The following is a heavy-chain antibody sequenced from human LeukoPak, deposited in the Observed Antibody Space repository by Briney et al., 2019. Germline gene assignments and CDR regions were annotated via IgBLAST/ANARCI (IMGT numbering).Heavy chain of an antibody. V-gene: IGHV3-21*01. CDR3: ARLYSRGWYPH. J-gene: IGHJ4*02. D-gene: IGHD6-19*01. Sequence: GGSLRLSCAASGFTFSSYSMNWVRQAPGKELEWVSSISSSSSYIYYADSVKGRFTISRDNAKNSLYLQMNSLRAEDTAVYYCARLYSRGWYPHWGQGTLVTVSS. CDR1: GFTFSSYS. CDR2: ISSSSSYI.